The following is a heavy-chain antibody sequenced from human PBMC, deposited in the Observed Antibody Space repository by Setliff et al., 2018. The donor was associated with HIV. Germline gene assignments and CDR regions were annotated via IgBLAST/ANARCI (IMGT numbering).Heavy chain of an antibody. CDR3: GRTMTYYYLCMDV. J-gene: IGHJ6*03. CDR1: GGSISSNSW. Sequence: PSETLSLTCDVSGGSISSNSWWTWVRQPPGKGLEWIGQIYHGGNTGYNPSLKSRLTMSIDKSKNQVSLELSSVTAADTAVYYCGRTMTYYYLCMDVWGNGTTVTVSS. V-gene: IGHV4-4*02. CDR2: IYHGGNT.